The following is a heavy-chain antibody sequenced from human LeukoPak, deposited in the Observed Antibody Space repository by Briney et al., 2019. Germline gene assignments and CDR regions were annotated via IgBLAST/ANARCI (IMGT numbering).Heavy chain of an antibody. V-gene: IGHV4-34*01. Sequence: SETLSLTCAVYGGSFSGYYWSWIRQPTGKGLEWIGEINHSGSTNYNPSLKSRVTISVDTSKNQFSLKLSSVTAADTAVYYCARLGDFWSGFGYYYYYMDVWGKGTTVTVSS. CDR1: GGSFSGYY. CDR3: ARLGDFWSGFGYYYYYMDV. D-gene: IGHD3-3*01. J-gene: IGHJ6*03. CDR2: INHSGST.